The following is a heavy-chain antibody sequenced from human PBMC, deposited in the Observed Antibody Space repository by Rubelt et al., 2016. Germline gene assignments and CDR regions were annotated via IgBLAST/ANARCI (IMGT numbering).Heavy chain of an antibody. V-gene: IGHV4-59*01. CDR3: ARGSQRACDY. CDR2: IYYSGST. CDR1: GGSFSGYY. D-gene: IGHD1-26*01. J-gene: IGHJ4*02. Sequence: QLQLQESGPGLVKPSETLSLTCAVYGGSFSGYYWSWIRQPPGKGLEWIGYIYYSGSTNYNPSLKSRVTISVDTSKNQFSLKLSSVTAADTAVYYCARGSQRACDYWGQGTLVTVSS.